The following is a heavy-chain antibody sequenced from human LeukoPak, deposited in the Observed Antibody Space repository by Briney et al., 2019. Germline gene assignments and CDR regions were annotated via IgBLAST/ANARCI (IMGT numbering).Heavy chain of an antibody. CDR3: ARPGGYSYTFDP. J-gene: IGHJ5*02. V-gene: IGHV1-8*01. CDR1: GYTFTSYD. CDR2: MNPNSGNT. D-gene: IGHD5-18*01. Sequence: ASVKVSCKASGYTFTSYDINWVRQANGQGLEWMGWMNPNSGNTGYAQKFQGRVTMTRNTSISTAYMELSSLRSEDTAVYYCARPGGYSYTFDPWGQGTLVTVSS.